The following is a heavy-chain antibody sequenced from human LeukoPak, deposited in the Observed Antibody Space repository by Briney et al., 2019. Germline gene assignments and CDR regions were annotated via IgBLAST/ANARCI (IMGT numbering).Heavy chain of an antibody. V-gene: IGHV3-7*01. J-gene: IGHJ4*02. CDR1: GFTFSSYW. Sequence: GGSLRLSCAASGFTFSSYWMSWVRQAPGKGLEWVANIKQDGSEKYYVDSVKGRFTISRDNAKNSLYLQMNSLRAEDTAVYYCAKAPVTTCRGAYCYPFDYWGQGTLVTVSS. D-gene: IGHD2-21*01. CDR2: IKQDGSEK. CDR3: AKAPVTTCRGAYCYPFDY.